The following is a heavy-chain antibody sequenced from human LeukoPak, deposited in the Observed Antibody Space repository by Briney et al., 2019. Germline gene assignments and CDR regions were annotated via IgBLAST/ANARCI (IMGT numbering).Heavy chain of an antibody. Sequence: SVKVSCKASGGTFSSYAISWVRQAPGQGLEWMGGIIPIFGTANYAQKFQGRVTITADKSTSTAYMELSRLRSEDTAIYYRARASSDDTAMATPFAYWGQGTLVTVSS. V-gene: IGHV1-69*06. CDR2: IIPIFGTA. J-gene: IGHJ4*02. D-gene: IGHD5-18*01. CDR1: GGTFSSYA. CDR3: ARASSDDTAMATPFAY.